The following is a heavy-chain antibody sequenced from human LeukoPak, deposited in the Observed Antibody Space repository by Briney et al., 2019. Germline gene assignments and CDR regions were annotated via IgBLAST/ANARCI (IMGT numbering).Heavy chain of an antibody. CDR3: ARAGRTFLGYYYYMDV. D-gene: IGHD2/OR15-2a*01. CDR1: GGTFSSYA. J-gene: IGHJ6*03. Sequence: ASVKVSCKASGGTFSSYAISWVRQAPGQGLEWMGGIIPIFGTANYAQKFQGRVTITADESTSTAYMELSSLRSEDTAVYYCARAGRTFLGYYYYMDVWGKGTTVTVSS. V-gene: IGHV1-69*13. CDR2: IIPIFGTA.